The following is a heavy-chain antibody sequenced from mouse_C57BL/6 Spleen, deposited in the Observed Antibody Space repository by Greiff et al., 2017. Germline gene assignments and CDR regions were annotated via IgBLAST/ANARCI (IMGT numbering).Heavy chain of an antibody. V-gene: IGHV1-82*01. CDR2: IYPGDGDT. CDR1: GYAFSSSW. Sequence: QVQLKESGPELVKPGASVKISCKASGYAFSSSWMTWVKQRPGTGLEWIGRIYPGDGDTNYTGKFKGKATLTADQSSSTAYMQRSSLTSEDSAVYFCARSGITGRYFDVWGTGTTVTVSS. D-gene: IGHD4-1*01. J-gene: IGHJ1*03. CDR3: ARSGITGRYFDV.